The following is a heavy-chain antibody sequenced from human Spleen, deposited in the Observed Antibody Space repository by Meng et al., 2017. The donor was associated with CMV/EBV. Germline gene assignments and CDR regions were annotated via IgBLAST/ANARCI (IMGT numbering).Heavy chain of an antibody. D-gene: IGHD6-13*01. V-gene: IGHV3-7*01. CDR2: IKQDGSEK. CDR1: GFTFSSYW. J-gene: IGHJ6*02. Sequence: GESLKISCAVSGFTFSSYWMSWVRQAPGKGLEWVANIKQDGSEKYYVDSVKGRFTISRDNAKNSLYLQMNSLRAEDTAVYYCARVLNTYSSSWYYLPGDYYYGMDVWGQGTTVTVSS. CDR3: ARVLNTYSSSWYYLPGDYYYGMDV.